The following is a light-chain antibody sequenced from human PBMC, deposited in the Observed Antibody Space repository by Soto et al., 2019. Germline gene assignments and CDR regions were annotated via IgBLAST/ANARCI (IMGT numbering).Light chain of an antibody. Sequence: QSVLTQPASVSGSPGQSITISCTGTSSDVGGYNYVSWYQQHLGKAPKLMIYDVSNRPSGVSNRFSGSKSGNTASLTISGFQAEDEVDYYCSSYTSSSTYVFGTGTKV. CDR2: DVS. J-gene: IGLJ1*01. CDR3: SSYTSSSTYV. V-gene: IGLV2-14*01. CDR1: SSDVGGYNY.